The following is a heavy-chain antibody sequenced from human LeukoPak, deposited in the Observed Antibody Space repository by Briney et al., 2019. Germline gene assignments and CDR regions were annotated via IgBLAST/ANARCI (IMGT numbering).Heavy chain of an antibody. CDR2: IRYDGTKK. Sequence: GGSLRLSCVAAGFTFSDYGMHWVRQAPGKGLEWVAFIRYDGTKKYYADSVKGRFTISRDDSKNTVYLQMYSLRPEDTAVYYCAKASGRSAYGLDYWGQRTLVTVFS. J-gene: IGHJ4*02. CDR1: GFTFSDYG. CDR3: AKASGRSAYGLDY. V-gene: IGHV3-30*02. D-gene: IGHD3-16*01.